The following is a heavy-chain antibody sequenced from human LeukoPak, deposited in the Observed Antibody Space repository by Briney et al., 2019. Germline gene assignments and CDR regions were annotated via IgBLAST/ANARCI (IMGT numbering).Heavy chain of an antibody. V-gene: IGHV3-30*02. J-gene: IGHJ4*02. D-gene: IGHD2-2*02. Sequence: GGSLRLSCAASGFTFSSYGMHWVRQAPGKGLEWVAFIRYDGSNKYYADSVKGRFTISRDNSKNTLYLQMNSLRAEDTAVYYCASSTCSSTSCYTGGADYWGQGTLVTVSS. CDR1: GFTFSSYG. CDR2: IRYDGSNK. CDR3: ASSTCSSTSCYTGGADY.